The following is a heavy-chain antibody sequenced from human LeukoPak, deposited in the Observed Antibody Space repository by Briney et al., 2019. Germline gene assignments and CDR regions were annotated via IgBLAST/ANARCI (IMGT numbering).Heavy chain of an antibody. D-gene: IGHD2-2*01. V-gene: IGHV4-4*07. J-gene: IGHJ4*02. Sequence: SETLSLTCTVSDDSISDYYRGWIRQPAGKGLEWIGRIYTSGSTNYNPSLKSRVTISVDTSKNQFSLKLSSVTAADTAVYYCAGTSGYCSSTSCYDYWGQGTLVTVSS. CDR1: DDSISDYY. CDR3: AGTSGYCSSTSCYDY. CDR2: IYTSGST.